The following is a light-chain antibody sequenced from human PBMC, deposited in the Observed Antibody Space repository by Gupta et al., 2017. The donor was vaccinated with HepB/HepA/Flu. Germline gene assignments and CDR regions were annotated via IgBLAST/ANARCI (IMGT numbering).Light chain of an antibody. CDR3: QAWDSSSHVV. Sequence: SYELTQPPSVYVSPGKLASITCSGDKLGDKYACWYQQKPGRSPVLVIYQDSKRPSGIPERFSGSNSGNTATLTISGTQAMDEADYYCQAWDSSSHVVFGGGTKLTVL. V-gene: IGLV3-1*01. J-gene: IGLJ2*01. CDR1: KLGDKY. CDR2: QDS.